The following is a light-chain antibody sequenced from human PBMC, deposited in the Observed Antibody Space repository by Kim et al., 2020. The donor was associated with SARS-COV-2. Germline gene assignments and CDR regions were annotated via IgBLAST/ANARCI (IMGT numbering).Light chain of an antibody. V-gene: IGLV3-1*01. J-gene: IGLJ1*01. Sequence: PGQTASITCSGDKLGDKYACWYQQKPGQSPVLVIYQDSKRPSGIPERFSGSNSGNTATLTISGTQAMDEADYYCQAWDSSTANYVFGTGTKVTVL. CDR1: KLGDKY. CDR3: QAWDSSTANYV. CDR2: QDS.